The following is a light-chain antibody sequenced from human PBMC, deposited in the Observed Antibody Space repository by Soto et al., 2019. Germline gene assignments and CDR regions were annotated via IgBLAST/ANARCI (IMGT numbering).Light chain of an antibody. CDR1: QSISSN. J-gene: IGKJ1*01. V-gene: IGKV3-15*01. CDR2: RAS. Sequence: RVRTPSPATLSVSPVERATLSCRASQSISSNLAWYQQKLGQAPRLLIYRASTRATGIPARFSGSGSGTEFTLTISSLQSEDFAVYYCQQYNNWWTFGQGTKVDIK. CDR3: QQYNNWWT.